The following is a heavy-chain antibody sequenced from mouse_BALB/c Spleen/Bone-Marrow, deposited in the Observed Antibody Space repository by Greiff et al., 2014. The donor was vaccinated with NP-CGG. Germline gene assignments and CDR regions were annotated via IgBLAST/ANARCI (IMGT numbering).Heavy chain of an antibody. CDR1: GYTFTSYW. CDR2: IYPSDSYT. V-gene: IGHV1-69*02. CDR3: TRGSYDSDY. J-gene: IGHJ2*01. D-gene: IGHD2-4*01. Sequence: VQLQQSGAELVRPGASVKLSCKASGYTFTSYWINWVNQRPGQGLEWIGNIYPSDSYTNYNQKFKDKATLTVDKSSSTAYMQLSSPTSEDSAVYYCTRGSYDSDYWGQGTTLTVSS.